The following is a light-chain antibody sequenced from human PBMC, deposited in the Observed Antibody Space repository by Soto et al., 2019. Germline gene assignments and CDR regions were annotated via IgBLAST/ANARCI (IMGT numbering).Light chain of an antibody. CDR3: QQYGSSLVT. V-gene: IGKV3-20*01. Sequence: EIVLTQSPGTLSLSPGERATLSCRASQSVSSSYLAWYQQKPGQAPRLLIYGASSRATGIPDRLSGSGSGKDFPLTISRLEPEDFAVYYCQQYGSSLVTFGGGTKVEIK. J-gene: IGKJ4*01. CDR2: GAS. CDR1: QSVSSSY.